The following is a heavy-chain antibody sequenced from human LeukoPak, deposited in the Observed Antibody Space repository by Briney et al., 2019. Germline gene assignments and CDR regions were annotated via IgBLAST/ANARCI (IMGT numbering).Heavy chain of an antibody. Sequence: ASVKVPCKTSGYTFSNYDINWVRQATGQGPEWMGWMNPNSANTGYALQFQGRVTMPRDTSISTAYMELSSLRSDDTAVYYCARAIRHQLLSDYWGQGTLVTVSS. J-gene: IGHJ4*02. V-gene: IGHV1-8*01. CDR2: MNPNSANT. CDR1: GYTFSNYD. D-gene: IGHD2-2*01. CDR3: ARAIRHQLLSDY.